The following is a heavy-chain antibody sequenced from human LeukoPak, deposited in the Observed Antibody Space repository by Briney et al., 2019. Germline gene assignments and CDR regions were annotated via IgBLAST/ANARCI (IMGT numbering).Heavy chain of an antibody. Sequence: PGGSLRLSCAASGFTFSNYGMHWVRQAPGKGLEWVSVISFDGSAKYYADSVKGRFTISRDNAKNTLFLQMNGLRAEDTAVYYCARVSLSSGCLSNWGQGTLVTVSS. J-gene: IGHJ4*02. V-gene: IGHV3-33*08. CDR2: ISFDGSAK. D-gene: IGHD6-19*01. CDR1: GFTFSNYG. CDR3: ARVSLSSGCLSN.